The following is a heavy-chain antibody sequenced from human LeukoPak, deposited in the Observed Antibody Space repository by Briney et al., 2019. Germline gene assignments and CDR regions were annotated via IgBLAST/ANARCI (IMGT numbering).Heavy chain of an antibody. V-gene: IGHV3-30*18. CDR3: AKGPRTVRFGDRHKGMFDY. Sequence: GGSLRLSCAASGFTFSTYSMNWVRQAPGKGLEWVAIISYDGSNEYYADSVKGRFTISRDNSKNTLYLQMNSLRAEDTAVYYCAKGPRTVRFGDRHKGMFDYWGQGTLVTVSS. CDR2: ISYDGSNE. J-gene: IGHJ4*02. D-gene: IGHD3-10*01. CDR1: GFTFSTYS.